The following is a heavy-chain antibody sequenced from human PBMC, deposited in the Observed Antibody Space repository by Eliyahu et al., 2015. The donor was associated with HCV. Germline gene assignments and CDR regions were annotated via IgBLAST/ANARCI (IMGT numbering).Heavy chain of an antibody. Sequence: EVKKPGSSVKVSCKASGNTFSRYSVHWVRQAPGQGLEWMGRVIPVSAEGHYAPEFQGRLTITADKSTTTVYMELSSLRSEDAAVYYCATVPQGDGDFEAANDFDPWGQGTLVIVSS. CDR1: GNTFSRYS. J-gene: IGHJ5*02. D-gene: IGHD2-21*01. CDR2: VIPVSAEG. V-gene: IGHV1-69*08. CDR3: ATVPQGDGDFEAANDFDP.